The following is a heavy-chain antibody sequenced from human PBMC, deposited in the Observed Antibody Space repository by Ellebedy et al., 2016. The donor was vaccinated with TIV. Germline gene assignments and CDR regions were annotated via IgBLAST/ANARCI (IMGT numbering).Heavy chain of an antibody. CDR1: GFTFSSYS. CDR3: YGRFGYYYYGMDV. J-gene: IGHJ6*02. V-gene: IGHV3-21*01. D-gene: IGHD3-10*01. CDR2: ISSSSSYI. Sequence: GESLKISXAASGFTFSSYSMNWVRQAPGKGLEWVSSISSSSSYIYYADSVKGRFTISRDNAKNSLYLQMNSLRAEDTAVYYCYGRFGYYYYGMDVWGQGTTVTVSS.